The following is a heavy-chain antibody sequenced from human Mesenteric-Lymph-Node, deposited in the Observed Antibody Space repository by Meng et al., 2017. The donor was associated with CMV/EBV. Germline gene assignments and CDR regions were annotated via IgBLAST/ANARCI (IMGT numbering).Heavy chain of an antibody. CDR1: GFTFISAW. Sequence: CAASGFTFISAWMNWVRQAPGKGLEWVGRIKSKTDGGTTDYAAPVKGRFTISRDDSENTLYLQMNSLKTEDTAVYYCTTLSILPAYPWGQGTLVTVSS. V-gene: IGHV3-15*01. CDR2: IKSKTDGGTT. D-gene: IGHD3-9*01. CDR3: TTLSILPAYP. J-gene: IGHJ5*02.